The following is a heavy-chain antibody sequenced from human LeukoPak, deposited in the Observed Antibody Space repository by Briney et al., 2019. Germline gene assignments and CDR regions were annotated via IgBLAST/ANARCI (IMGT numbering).Heavy chain of an antibody. Sequence: SETLSLTCTVSGYSISSGYYWGWIRQPPGEGLEWIGSIYHSGSTYYNPSLKSRVTISVDTSKNQFSLKLSSVAAADTAVYYWAKDRGYSYGISEYWGQGTLVTVSS. CDR2: IYHSGST. CDR3: AKDRGYSYGISEY. D-gene: IGHD5-18*01. J-gene: IGHJ4*02. CDR1: GYSISSGYY. V-gene: IGHV4-38-2*02.